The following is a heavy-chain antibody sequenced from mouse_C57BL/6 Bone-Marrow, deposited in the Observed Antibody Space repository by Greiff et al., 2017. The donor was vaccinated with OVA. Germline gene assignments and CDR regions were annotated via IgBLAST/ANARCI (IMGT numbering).Heavy chain of an antibody. D-gene: IGHD4-1*01. CDR2: GQGLEWIG. CDR3: SEDSAVYYGACNWDTFAY. J-gene: IGHJ3*01. CDR1: YTFSRRVH. Sequence: VQLQQSGPELARPWASVKISCQAFYTFSRRVHFAIRDTNYWMRWVKQRPGQGLEWIGAIYPGNGDTSYNQKFKGKATLTADKASRTAYMQLSRLTSEDSAVYYGACNWDTFAYWGQGTLVTVSA. V-gene: IGHV1-87*01.